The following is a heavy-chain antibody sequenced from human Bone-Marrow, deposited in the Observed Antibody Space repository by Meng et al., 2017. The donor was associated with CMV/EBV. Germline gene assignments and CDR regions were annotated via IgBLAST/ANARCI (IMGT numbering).Heavy chain of an antibody. Sequence: GSLRLSCAVYGGSFSGYYWSWIRQPPGKGLEWIGEINHSGSTNYNPSLKSRVTISVDTSKNQFSLKLSSVTAADTAVYYCALRKWLPRRKYNWFDPWGQGTLVTVSS. J-gene: IGHJ5*02. CDR2: INHSGST. V-gene: IGHV4-34*01. CDR1: GGSFSGYY. D-gene: IGHD3-22*01. CDR3: ALRKWLPRRKYNWFDP.